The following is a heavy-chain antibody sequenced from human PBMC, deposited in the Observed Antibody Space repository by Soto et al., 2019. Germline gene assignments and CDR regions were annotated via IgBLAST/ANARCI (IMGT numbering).Heavy chain of an antibody. CDR3: AGVVVADDLPNTGWFDP. J-gene: IGHJ5*02. Sequence: QVPLVQSGAEVKKPGASVKVSCKASGYTFTSYGIIWVRQAPGQGLEWMGWISACNGNTNYAQKLQGRVTMTTDTATSTDYKQMRSLRSDETVVYCSAGVVVADDLPNTGWFDPWGQGTLVTVSS. CDR1: GYTFTSYG. D-gene: IGHD2-15*01. V-gene: IGHV1-18*01. CDR2: ISACNGNT.